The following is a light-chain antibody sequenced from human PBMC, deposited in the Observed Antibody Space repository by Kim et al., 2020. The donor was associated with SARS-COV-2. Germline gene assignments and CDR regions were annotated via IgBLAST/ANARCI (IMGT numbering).Light chain of an antibody. CDR2: EVS. J-gene: IGLJ3*02. V-gene: IGLV2-23*02. Sequence: QSALTQPASVSGSPGQSITISCTGTNSDIGASQLVSWYQQHPGIAPKLIIFEVSKRPSGVSNRFSGSTSGNTASLTISGLQAEDDADYYCCSYAGSDTWVFGGGTQLTVL. CDR1: NSDIGASQL. CDR3: CSYAGSDTWV.